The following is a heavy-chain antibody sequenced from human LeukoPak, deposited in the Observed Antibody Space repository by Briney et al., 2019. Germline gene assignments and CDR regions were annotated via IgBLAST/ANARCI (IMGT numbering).Heavy chain of an antibody. V-gene: IGHV3-21*01. CDR3: AREGSSSWYSFDY. D-gene: IGHD6-13*01. Sequence: GGSLRLSCAASRFTFSNYAMSWVRQAPGKGLEWVSSISSSSSYIYYADSVKGRFTISRDNAKNSLYLQMNSLRAEDTAVYYCAREGSSSWYSFDYWGQGTLVTVSS. CDR2: ISSSSSYI. CDR1: RFTFSNYA. J-gene: IGHJ4*02.